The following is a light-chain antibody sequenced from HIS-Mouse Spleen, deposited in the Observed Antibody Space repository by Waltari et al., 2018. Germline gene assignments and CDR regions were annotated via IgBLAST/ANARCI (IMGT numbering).Light chain of an antibody. Sequence: EIVLTQSPATLSLSPGERATLSRRPSQSVSSYLAWYQQKPGQAPRLLIYDASNRATGIPARFSGSGSGTDFTLTISSLEPEDFAVYYCQQRSNWPTFGGGTKVEIK. CDR3: QQRSNWPT. V-gene: IGKV3-11*01. J-gene: IGKJ4*01. CDR1: QSVSSY. CDR2: DAS.